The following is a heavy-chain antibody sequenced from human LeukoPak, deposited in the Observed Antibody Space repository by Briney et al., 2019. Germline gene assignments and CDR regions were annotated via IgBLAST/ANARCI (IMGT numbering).Heavy chain of an antibody. V-gene: IGHV4-4*07. CDR2: IYTSGST. D-gene: IGHD3-10*02. CDR3: ARSTGSTMFIDY. J-gene: IGHJ4*02. Sequence: SETLSLTCTVSGGSISSYYWSWIRQPAGKGLEWIGRIYTSGSTNYNPSLKSRVTMSVDTSKTQFSLKLSSVTAADTAVYYCARSTGSTMFIDYWGQETLVTVSS. CDR1: GGSISSYY.